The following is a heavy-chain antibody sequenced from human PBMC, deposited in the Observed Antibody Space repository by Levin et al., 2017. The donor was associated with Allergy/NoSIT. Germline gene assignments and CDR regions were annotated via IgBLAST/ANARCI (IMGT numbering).Heavy chain of an antibody. CDR1: GGTFSSYS. D-gene: IGHD6-19*01. Sequence: SVKVSCRASGGTFSSYSISWVRQAPGHGLEWMGRIIPIPGTADYAQKFQGRVTITADRSTTTAYMELSSLRSDDTAVYYCAVGYSSGWYYYYMDVWGKGTTVTVSS. CDR2: IIPIPGTA. V-gene: IGHV1-69*08. J-gene: IGHJ6*03. CDR3: AVGYSSGWYYYYMDV.